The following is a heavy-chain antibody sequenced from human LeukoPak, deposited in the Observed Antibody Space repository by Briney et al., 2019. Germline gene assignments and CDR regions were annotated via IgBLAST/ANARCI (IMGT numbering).Heavy chain of an antibody. Sequence: SETLSLTSAVYGGSFSGYYWSWIRQPPGKGLEWIGEINHSGSTNYNPSLKSRVTISVDTSKNQFSLKLSFVTAAATAVYYCARVHTLSDYWGQGTLVTVSS. J-gene: IGHJ4*02. V-gene: IGHV4-34*01. CDR3: ARVHTLSDY. CDR1: GGSFSGYY. CDR2: INHSGST. D-gene: IGHD2/OR15-2a*01.